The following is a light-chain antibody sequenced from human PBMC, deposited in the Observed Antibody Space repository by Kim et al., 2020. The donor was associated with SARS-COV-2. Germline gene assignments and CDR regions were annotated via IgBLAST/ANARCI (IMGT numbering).Light chain of an antibody. V-gene: IGLV6-57*01. CDR2: SDN. J-gene: IGLJ3*02. CDR3: QSYDNDNHWV. Sequence: NFMLTQPHSVSESPGRTVIISCTRSSGSIASNYVQWYQQRPGASPTTVIYSDNQRPSGVPDRFSGSIDTSSNSASLTIFGLRTDDEADYYCQSYDNDNHWVFGGGTQLTVL. CDR1: SGSIASNY.